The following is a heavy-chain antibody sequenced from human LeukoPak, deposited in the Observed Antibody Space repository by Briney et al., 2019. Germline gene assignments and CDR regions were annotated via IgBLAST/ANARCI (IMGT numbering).Heavy chain of an antibody. CDR3: ARPSWRFQVNALDM. CDR1: GGSISSGGYY. D-gene: IGHD3-3*01. J-gene: IGHJ3*02. CDR2: IYYSGST. V-gene: IGHV4-31*03. Sequence: SETLSLTCTVSGGSISSGGYYWSSIRQHPGQGLEWIGYIYYSGSTYYNPSLKSRVTISVDTSKNQFSLKLSSVTAADTAVYYCARPSWRFQVNALDMWGQGTMVTVSS.